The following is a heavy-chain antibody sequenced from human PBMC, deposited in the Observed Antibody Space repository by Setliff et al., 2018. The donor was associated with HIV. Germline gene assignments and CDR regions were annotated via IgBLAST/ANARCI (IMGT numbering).Heavy chain of an antibody. J-gene: IGHJ4*02. Sequence: GGSLRLSCGASGFTFRDYLMIWVRQAPGKGLECVANINQDGSEKYHVGSVKGRFTISRDNSKNTLYLQMNSLRAEDTAVYYCAKGVEIPQHNGYSSSWYIDYWGQGILVTVSS. V-gene: IGHV3-7*03. CDR3: AKGVEIPQHNGYSSSWYIDY. CDR2: INQDGSEK. CDR1: GFTFRDYL. D-gene: IGHD6-13*01.